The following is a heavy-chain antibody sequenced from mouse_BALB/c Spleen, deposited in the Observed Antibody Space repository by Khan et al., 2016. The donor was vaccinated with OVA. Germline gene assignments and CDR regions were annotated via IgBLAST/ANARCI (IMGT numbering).Heavy chain of an antibody. CDR1: GYTFTNYG. J-gene: IGHJ1*01. Sequence: QIQLVQSGPELKKPGETVKISCKASGYTFTNYGMNWVKQAPGKGLKWMGWINTYTGEPTYADDFKGLFAFSLETSASTAYLQINNLKNEDTATYFCASGGCWYFDVWGAGTTVTVSS. CDR2: INTYTGEP. D-gene: IGHD1-1*02. CDR3: ASGGCWYFDV. V-gene: IGHV9-3-1*01.